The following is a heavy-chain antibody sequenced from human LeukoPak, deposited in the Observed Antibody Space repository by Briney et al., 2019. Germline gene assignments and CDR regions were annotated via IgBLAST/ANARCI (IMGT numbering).Heavy chain of an antibody. J-gene: IGHJ4*02. Sequence: GASVKVSCKASGYTFTGYYMHWVRQAPGQGLEWMGWINPNSGGTNYAQKFQGRVTMTRDTSISTAYMELSRLRSDDTAVYYCASKGPTDNNSPNHNFWGQGTLVTVSS. CDR2: INPNSGGT. CDR1: GYTFTGYY. D-gene: IGHD1-20*01. CDR3: ASKGPTDNNSPNHNF. V-gene: IGHV1-2*02.